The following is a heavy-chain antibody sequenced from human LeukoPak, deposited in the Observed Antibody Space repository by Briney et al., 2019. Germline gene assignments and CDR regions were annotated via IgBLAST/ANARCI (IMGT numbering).Heavy chain of an antibody. D-gene: IGHD2-2*02. Sequence: GGSLRLSCAASGFTFSSYWMSWVRQAPGKGLEWVANIKQDGSEEYYVDSVKGRFTISRDNAKNSLYLQMNSLRAEDTAVYYCARERGYCSSTSCYKSYYYYMDVWGKGTTVTVSS. CDR3: ARERGYCSSTSCYKSYYYYMDV. CDR2: IKQDGSEE. CDR1: GFTFSSYW. J-gene: IGHJ6*03. V-gene: IGHV3-7*01.